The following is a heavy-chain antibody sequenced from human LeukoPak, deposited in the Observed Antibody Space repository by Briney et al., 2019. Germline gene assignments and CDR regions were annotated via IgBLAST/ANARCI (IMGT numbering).Heavy chain of an antibody. CDR2: IKQDGSEK. CDR3: AREAALDYDFWSGYQYYFDY. Sequence: GGSLTLSCEASGFTFSGNWMSWVRQAPGKGLEWVANIKQDGSEKYYVDSVKGRFTISRDNAKNSLYLQMNSLRAEDTAVYYCAREAALDYDFWSGYQYYFDYWGQGTLVTVSS. CDR1: GFTFSGNW. J-gene: IGHJ4*02. V-gene: IGHV3-7*01. D-gene: IGHD3-3*01.